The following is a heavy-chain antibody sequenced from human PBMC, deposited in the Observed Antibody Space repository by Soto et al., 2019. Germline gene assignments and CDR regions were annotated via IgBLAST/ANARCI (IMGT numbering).Heavy chain of an antibody. V-gene: IGHV1-69*05. CDR3: ASHCGGDCYTAYYYYSGMDV. CDR1: GGTFSSYA. J-gene: IGHJ6*02. CDR2: IIPIFGTA. Sequence: QVQLVQSGAEVKKPGSSVKVSCKASGGTFSSYAISWVRQAPGQGLEWMGGIIPIFGTANYAEKCQGRFTIASDESKSSAYMELSSLRSEDTAVYYCASHCGGDCYTAYYYYSGMDVWDQGTTVTVSS. D-gene: IGHD2-21*02.